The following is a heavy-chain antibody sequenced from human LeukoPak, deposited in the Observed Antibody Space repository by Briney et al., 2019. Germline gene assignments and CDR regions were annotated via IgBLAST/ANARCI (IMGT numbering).Heavy chain of an antibody. CDR1: GYSISSGYY. J-gene: IGHJ4*02. V-gene: IGHV4-38-2*01. Sequence: SETLSVTCAVTGYSISSGYYWDWIRQPPGKGLEWIGSIYHSGSTYYNPSLKRRVTISVDTSKTQFSLKLSSVTAADTAVYYCALVRGVIIVDYWGQGNLVTVSS. D-gene: IGHD3-10*01. CDR3: ALVRGVIIVDY. CDR2: IYHSGST.